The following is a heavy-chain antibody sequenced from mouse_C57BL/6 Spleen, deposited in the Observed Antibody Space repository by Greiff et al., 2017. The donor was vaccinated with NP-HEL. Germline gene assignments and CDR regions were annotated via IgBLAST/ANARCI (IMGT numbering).Heavy chain of an antibody. CDR3: ARGGYYGSIHV. CDR1: GYTFTSYW. CDR2: IYPSDSET. V-gene: IGHV1-61*01. D-gene: IGHD1-1*01. J-gene: IGHJ2*01. Sequence: VQLQQPGAELVRPGSSVKLSCKASGYTFTSYWLDWVKQRPGQGLEWIGNIYPSDSETHYNQKFKDKATLTVDKSSSTAYMQLSSLTSEDSAVYYCARGGYYGSIHVWGQGTTLTVSS.